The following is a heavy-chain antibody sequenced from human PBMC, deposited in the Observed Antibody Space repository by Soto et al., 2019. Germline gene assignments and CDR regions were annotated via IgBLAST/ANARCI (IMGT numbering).Heavy chain of an antibody. CDR3: ASQYCGADCNTHDPIDM. Sequence: QIQLLQSGGDVKKPGASVKVSCKASGYIFTNYGVSWVRQAPGQGLEWMGWISGNNGKKNYAQEFQGRVTMNTDTSTSTAYMELSSLRSDDTAAYFCASQYCGADCNTHDPIDMWGQGTMVTVSS. J-gene: IGHJ3*02. V-gene: IGHV1-18*01. CDR1: GYIFTNYG. D-gene: IGHD2-21*02. CDR2: ISGNNGKK.